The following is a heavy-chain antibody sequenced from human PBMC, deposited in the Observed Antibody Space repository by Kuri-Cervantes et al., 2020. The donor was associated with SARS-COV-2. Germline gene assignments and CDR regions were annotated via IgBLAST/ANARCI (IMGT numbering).Heavy chain of an antibody. V-gene: IGHV1-18*01. CDR2: ISHYSGNT. J-gene: IGHJ4*02. CDR1: GYTFTSYG. Sequence: ASVKVSCKASGYTFTSYGTTWVRQAPGQRLEWMGWISHYSGNTDYAQRVQDRVILTRDTSTSTTYMELRSLRSDDTAVYYCARGDFTAGFYWGQGTQVTVSS. D-gene: IGHD2-15*01. CDR3: ARGDFTAGFY.